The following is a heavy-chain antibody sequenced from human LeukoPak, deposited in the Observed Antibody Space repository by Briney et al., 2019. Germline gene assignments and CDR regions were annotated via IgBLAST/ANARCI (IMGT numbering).Heavy chain of an antibody. V-gene: IGHV3-53*01. CDR3: AKLDHCTTTSCKEYFEH. Sequence: PGGSLRLSCAASGFTVSSNYMSWVRQAPGKGLEWVSVIYSGGSTYYADSVKGRFTISRDNSKNTLYLQMNSLRAEDTAVYYCAKLDHCTTTSCKEYFEHWGQGALVTVSS. CDR1: GFTVSSNY. D-gene: IGHD2-2*01. CDR2: IYSGGST. J-gene: IGHJ1*01.